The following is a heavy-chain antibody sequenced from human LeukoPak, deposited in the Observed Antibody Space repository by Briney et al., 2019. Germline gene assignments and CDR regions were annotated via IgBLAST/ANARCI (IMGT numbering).Heavy chain of an antibody. CDR3: ARDLSSSGYLPSFDY. V-gene: IGHV3-30*19. D-gene: IGHD3-22*01. CDR2: ISYDGSNK. CDR1: GFTFSSYG. Sequence: GGSLRLSCAASGFTFSSYGMHWVRQAPGKGLEWVAVISYDGSNKYYADSVKGRFTISRDNSKNTLYLQMNSLRAEDTAVYYCARDLSSSGYLPSFDYWGQGTLVTVSS. J-gene: IGHJ4*02.